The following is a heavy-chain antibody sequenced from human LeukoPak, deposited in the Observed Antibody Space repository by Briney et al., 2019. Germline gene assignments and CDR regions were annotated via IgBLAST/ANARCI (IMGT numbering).Heavy chain of an antibody. J-gene: IGHJ4*02. CDR2: IKPDGSEK. CDR1: GFTLSNYW. Sequence: GGSLRLSCVASGFTLSNYWMRWVRQAPGKGLEWVASIKPDGSEKYYVDSVEGRFTISRDNAKNSLYLQMNSLRAEDTAVYYCARDDKITTIGYNDHWGQGTLVTVSS. CDR3: ARDDKITTIGYNDH. D-gene: IGHD3-22*01. V-gene: IGHV3-7*03.